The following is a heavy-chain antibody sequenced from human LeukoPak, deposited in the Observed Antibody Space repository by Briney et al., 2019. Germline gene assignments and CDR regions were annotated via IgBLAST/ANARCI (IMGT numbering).Heavy chain of an antibody. Sequence: GGSLRLSCAASGFTFDNYRMSWVRQAPEKGLEWVSTVNAGGGNTYYADSVKGRFTISRDNSKSTLILQMNSLRVEDTALYYCTKRVKYGGTWDHFADWGQGTLVTVSS. CDR1: GFTFDNYR. CDR2: VNAGGGNT. J-gene: IGHJ4*02. V-gene: IGHV3-23*01. D-gene: IGHD1-26*01. CDR3: TKRVKYGGTWDHFAD.